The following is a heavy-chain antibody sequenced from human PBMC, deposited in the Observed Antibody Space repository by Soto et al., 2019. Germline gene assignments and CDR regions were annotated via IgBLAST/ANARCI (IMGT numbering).Heavy chain of an antibody. V-gene: IGHV3-48*02. CDR2: ISSGGGTV. CDR3: AGRHCSSTTCHARDS. D-gene: IGHD2-2*01. J-gene: IGHJ4*02. Sequence: GGSLRLSCVASGFTFSTYSMNWVRQAPGKGLEWLSYISSGGGTVYYADSVKGRFTISRDNAENSLYLQMTSLRDEDTAVYYCAGRHCSSTTCHARDSWGQGTLVTVSS. CDR1: GFTFSTYS.